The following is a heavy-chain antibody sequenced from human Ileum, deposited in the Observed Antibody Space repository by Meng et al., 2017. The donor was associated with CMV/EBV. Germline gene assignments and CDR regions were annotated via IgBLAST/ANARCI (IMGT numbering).Heavy chain of an antibody. J-gene: IGHJ4*02. Sequence: QAELPESGPGLVKPSQTLPLTCTVSGGSISCGSYYWSGIRQPAGKGLEWIGRIYTSGSTNYNPSLKSRVTISVDTSKNQFSLKMSSVTAADTAVYYCARDRHEYDSYFDYWGQGTLVTVSS. CDR1: GGSISCGSYY. D-gene: IGHD3-3*01. V-gene: IGHV4-61*02. CDR3: ARDRHEYDSYFDY. CDR2: IYTSGST.